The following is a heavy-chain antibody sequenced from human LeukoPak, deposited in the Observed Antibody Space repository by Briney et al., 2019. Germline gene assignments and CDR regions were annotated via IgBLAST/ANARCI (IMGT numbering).Heavy chain of an antibody. V-gene: IGHV4-30-4*08. J-gene: IGHJ4*02. CDR3: ARGSYDSSGYYYLPWDY. D-gene: IGHD3-22*01. CDR2: IYYSGST. CDR1: GGSISSSIYY. Sequence: SETLSLTCIVSGGSISSSIYYWAWVRQPPGKGLEWIGYIYYSGSTYYNPSPKSRVTISVDTSKNQFSLKLSSVTAADTAVYYCARGSYDSSGYYYLPWDYWGQGTLVTVSS.